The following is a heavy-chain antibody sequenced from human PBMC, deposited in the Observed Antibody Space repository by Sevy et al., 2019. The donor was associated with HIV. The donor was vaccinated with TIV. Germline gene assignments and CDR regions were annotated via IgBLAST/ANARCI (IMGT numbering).Heavy chain of an antibody. CDR2: IYHSGST. V-gene: IGHV4-30-2*01. Sequence: SETLSLTCAVSGGSISSGGYFWSWIRQPPGKGLEWIGYIYHSGSTYYNPSLKSRVTISVDRSKNQFSLKLSSVTAADTAVYYCARGRLSTYFDYWGQGTLVTVSS. J-gene: IGHJ4*02. D-gene: IGHD6-19*01. CDR3: ARGRLSTYFDY. CDR1: GGSISSGGYF.